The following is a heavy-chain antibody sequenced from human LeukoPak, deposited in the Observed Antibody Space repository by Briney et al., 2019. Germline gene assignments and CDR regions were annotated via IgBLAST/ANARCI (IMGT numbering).Heavy chain of an antibody. CDR3: ARGRRYCSSTSCPGAFDI. J-gene: IGHJ3*02. CDR2: FGTAGGT. CDR1: GFTLSSYD. D-gene: IGHD2-2*01. V-gene: IGHV3-13*01. Sequence: GGSLRLSCAASGFTLSSYDIHWVRAATGKGLEGVSAFGTAGGTYYPGSVKGRFTISRDNAKNSLYLKMSSLRAEDTAVYYCARGRRYCSSTSCPGAFDIWGQGTMVTVSS.